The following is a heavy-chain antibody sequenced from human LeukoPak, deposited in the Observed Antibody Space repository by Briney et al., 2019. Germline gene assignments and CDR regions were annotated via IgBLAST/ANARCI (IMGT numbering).Heavy chain of an antibody. V-gene: IGHV3-30*18. CDR2: VSSEGSVT. CDR1: GFTFSSHG. D-gene: IGHD2-2*01. J-gene: IGHJ3*01. Sequence: GGSLRLSCVGTGFTFSSHGMHWVRQGPGKGLEWVAVVSSEGSVTYYADSVKGRFTIGRDNSKNSMYLQMNDLRPEDTAVYYCAKEGTWPAKYAFDVWGQGTLVTVSS. CDR3: AKEGTWPAKYAFDV.